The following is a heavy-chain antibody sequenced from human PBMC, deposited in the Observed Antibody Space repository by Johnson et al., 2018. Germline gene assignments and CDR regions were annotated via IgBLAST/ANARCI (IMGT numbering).Heavy chain of an antibody. CDR2: ISWNSGSI. D-gene: IGHD3-16*01. CDR1: GFTFDAYA. J-gene: IGHJ3*02. CDR3: AKEDHGGAFDI. V-gene: IGHV3-9*01. Sequence: EVQLVESGGGLVQPGRSRRLSCAASGFTFDAYAMHWVRQAPGKGLEGVSGISWNSGSIGYADSVKGRFTISRDNAKNSLYLQMNSLRAEDTALYYCAKEDHGGAFDIWGQGTMVTVSS.